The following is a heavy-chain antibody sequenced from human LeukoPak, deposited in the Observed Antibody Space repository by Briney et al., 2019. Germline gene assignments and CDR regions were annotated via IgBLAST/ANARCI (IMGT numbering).Heavy chain of an antibody. J-gene: IGHJ3*02. CDR2: IYTSGST. CDR1: GGSISSYY. Sequence: SETLSLTCTVPGGSISSYYWSWVRQPAGKGLEWIGRIYTSGSTNYNPSLKSRVTISLDTSKNQFSLKLSSVTAADTAVFYCASLTTADAFDIWGQGTMVTVSS. D-gene: IGHD3-22*01. CDR3: ASLTTADAFDI. V-gene: IGHV4-4*07.